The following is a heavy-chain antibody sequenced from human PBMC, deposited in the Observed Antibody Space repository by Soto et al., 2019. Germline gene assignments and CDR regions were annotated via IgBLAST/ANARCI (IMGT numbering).Heavy chain of an antibody. Sequence: EVQLLESGGDLVQPGGSLRLACAASGFSFRSNAMVWVRQAPGKGLEWVSVISARGGSSYFADSVKGQLTISRDNSKNVLSLEMSSLRAEATAIYFCAKGSIEYSASVDHWGKGTLVLVSA. CDR3: AKGSIEYSASVDH. CDR1: GFSFRSNA. V-gene: IGHV3-23*01. CDR2: ISARGGSS. D-gene: IGHD5-12*01. J-gene: IGHJ4*02.